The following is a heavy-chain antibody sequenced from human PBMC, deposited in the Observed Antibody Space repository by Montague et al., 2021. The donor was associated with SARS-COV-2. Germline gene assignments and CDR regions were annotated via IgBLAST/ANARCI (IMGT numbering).Heavy chain of an antibody. D-gene: IGHD4-23*01. J-gene: IGHJ3*02. CDR1: GGSITGYY. V-gene: IGHV4-59*01. CDR3: VRDHPYGGPRGAYDI. CDR2: IYDGGAV. Sequence: SETLSLTCTVSGGSITGYYWSWLRRSPGKGLEWIAYIYDGGAVNYNPSFGSRVTISTDTSKNQLSLKVNSVTAAGTAVYYCVRDHPYGGPRGAYDIWGQGTVVTVSS.